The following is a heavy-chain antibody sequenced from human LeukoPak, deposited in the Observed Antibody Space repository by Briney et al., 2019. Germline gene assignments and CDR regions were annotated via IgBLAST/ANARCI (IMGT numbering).Heavy chain of an antibody. CDR2: IYHSGSS. Sequence: PSETLSLTCTVSGYSISSGYYWGWIRQPPGKGLEWIGSIYHSGSSYYNPSLKSRVTISADTSKNQFSLKLSSVTAADTAVYSGASGGDSGPGSYYQGGDYWGQGTLVTVSS. CDR3: ASGGDSGPGSYYQGGDY. J-gene: IGHJ4*02. CDR1: GYSISSGYY. V-gene: IGHV4-38-2*02. D-gene: IGHD3-10*01.